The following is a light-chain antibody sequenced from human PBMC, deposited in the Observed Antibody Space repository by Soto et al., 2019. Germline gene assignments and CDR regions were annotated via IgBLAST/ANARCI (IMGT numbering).Light chain of an antibody. CDR2: EVN. Sequence: QSVLTQPASVSGSPGQSLTISCTGSSSDIGTYKYVSWYQQHPGKAPRVIIYEVNNRPSGVSHRFSGSKSDNTASLTVSGLQAEDEAIYYCNSFSTHNSLIFGGGTKVTVL. V-gene: IGLV2-14*01. J-gene: IGLJ2*01. CDR3: NSFSTHNSLI. CDR1: SSDIGTYKY.